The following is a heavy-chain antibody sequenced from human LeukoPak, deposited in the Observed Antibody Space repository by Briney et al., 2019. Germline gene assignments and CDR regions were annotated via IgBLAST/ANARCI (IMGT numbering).Heavy chain of an antibody. Sequence: GGSLRLSCAASGFTFSSYSMNWVRQAPGKGLEWVANINQDGSETYFVDSVKGRFTISRDNAKNSLNLQMNSLRAEDTAVYYCARAYYYDSKNYYNPTSSFDYWGQGTLVTVAS. D-gene: IGHD3-10*01. CDR3: ARAYYYDSKNYYNPTSSFDY. V-gene: IGHV3-7*04. CDR1: GFTFSSYS. J-gene: IGHJ4*02. CDR2: INQDGSET.